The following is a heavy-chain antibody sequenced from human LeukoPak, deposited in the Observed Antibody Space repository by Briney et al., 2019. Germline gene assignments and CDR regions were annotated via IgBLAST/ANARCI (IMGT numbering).Heavy chain of an antibody. D-gene: IGHD2-15*01. J-gene: IGHJ4*02. V-gene: IGHV1-69*13. CDR2: IIPIFGTA. CDR1: GGTFISYA. Sequence: ASVKVSCKASGGTFISYAISWVRQAPGQGLEWMGGIIPIFGTANYAQKFQGRVTITADESTSTAYMELSSLRSEDTAVYYCARDDCSGGSCYSDFDYWGQGTLVTVSS. CDR3: ARDDCSGGSCYSDFDY.